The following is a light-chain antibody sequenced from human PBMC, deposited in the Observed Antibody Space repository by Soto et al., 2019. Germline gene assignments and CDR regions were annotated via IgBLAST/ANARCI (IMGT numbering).Light chain of an antibody. CDR2: GAS. CDR1: QSVSTNF. CDR3: QQYGRTSWT. J-gene: IGKJ1*01. V-gene: IGKV3-20*01. Sequence: EIGFTQSPGTLSLYPGEGATLSCRASQSVSTNFFAWYQQKPGQAPRLLIYGASTRATGIPDRFSGSGSGTDFTLTISRLEPEDFAVYCCQQYGRTSWTFGQGTKVDIK.